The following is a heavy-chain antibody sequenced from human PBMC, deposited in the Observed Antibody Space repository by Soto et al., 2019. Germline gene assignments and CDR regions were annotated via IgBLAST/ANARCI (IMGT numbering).Heavy chain of an antibody. D-gene: IGHD3-22*01. V-gene: IGHV1-2*02. CDR3: ARVYDSSGPERHYFDY. CDR2: INPNSGGT. Sequence: GASVKVSCKASGYTFTGYYMHWVRQAPGQGLEWMGWINPNSGGTNYAQKFQGRVTMTRDTSISTAYMELSRLRSDDTAVYYCARVYDSSGPERHYFDYWGQGTLVTVSS. J-gene: IGHJ4*02. CDR1: GYTFTGYY.